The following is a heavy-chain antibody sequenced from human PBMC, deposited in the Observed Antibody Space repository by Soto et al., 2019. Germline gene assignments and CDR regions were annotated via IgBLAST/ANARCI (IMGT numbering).Heavy chain of an antibody. J-gene: IGHJ4*02. D-gene: IGHD4-17*01. V-gene: IGHV3-30*18. CDR3: AKPPHGFYFDY. CDR2: ISYDGSNK. Sequence: PGGSLRLSCAASGFTFSSYGMHWVRQAPGKGLEWVAVISYDGSNKYYADSVKGRFTISRDNSKNTLYLQMNSLRAEDTAVYYCAKPPHGFYFDYWGQGTLVTVSS. CDR1: GFTFSSYG.